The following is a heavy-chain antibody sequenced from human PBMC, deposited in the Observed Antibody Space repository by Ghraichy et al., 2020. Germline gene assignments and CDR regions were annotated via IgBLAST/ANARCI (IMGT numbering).Heavy chain of an antibody. CDR2: VYYSGST. D-gene: IGHD2-15*01. CDR1: GGSISGFY. J-gene: IGHJ4*02. V-gene: IGHV4-59*01. CDR3: ARRGSAAYPFDY. Sequence: SETLSLTCTVSGGSISGFYWSWIRQPPGKGLEWIGYVYYSGSTSYNPSLKSRVTISVDTSKNQFSLKLSSVTAAGTAVYYCARRGSAAYPFDYWGQGTLVTVSS.